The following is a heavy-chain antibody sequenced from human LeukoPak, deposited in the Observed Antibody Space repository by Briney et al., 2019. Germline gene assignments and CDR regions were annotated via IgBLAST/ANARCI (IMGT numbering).Heavy chain of an antibody. D-gene: IGHD6-13*01. CDR1: GYAFTGYY. V-gene: IGHV1-2*02. CDR2: INPNSGGT. Sequence: ASVKVSCKASGYAFTGYYLNWVRQDPGQGLEWMGRINPNSGGTNSGQKFQGRVTMTRDTSISTAYLELSSLTFDDTAVYYCARVDAASLAVHYWGQGTLVTVSS. J-gene: IGHJ4*02. CDR3: ARVDAASLAVHY.